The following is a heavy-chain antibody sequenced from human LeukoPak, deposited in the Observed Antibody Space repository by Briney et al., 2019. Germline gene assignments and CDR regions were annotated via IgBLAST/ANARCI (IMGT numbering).Heavy chain of an antibody. Sequence: GGSLRLSCAASGFTFSSYAMSWVRQAPGKGLEWVSAISGSGGSTYYADSVKGRFTISRDNSKNTLYLQMNSLRAEDTAVYYCAKDLDKYSSSWDFDYWGQGTLVTVSS. CDR1: GFTFSSYA. V-gene: IGHV3-23*01. CDR2: ISGSGGST. D-gene: IGHD6-13*01. CDR3: AKDLDKYSSSWDFDY. J-gene: IGHJ4*02.